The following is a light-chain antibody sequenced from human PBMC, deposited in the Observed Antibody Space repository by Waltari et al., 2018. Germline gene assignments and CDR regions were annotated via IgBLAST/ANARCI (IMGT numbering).Light chain of an antibody. CDR3: CSYAGSYTSL. CDR2: EVN. CDR1: SSDIPGSKY. V-gene: IGLV2-11*01. Sequence: QAALTQPRSVSGSPGQSVPISCTVTSSDIPGSKYVSWYQQHPGTAPKLMIYEVNKRPSGVSDRFSGSKSGNTASLTISGLQADDEADYYCCSYAGSYTSLFGGGTRLTVL. J-gene: IGLJ2*01.